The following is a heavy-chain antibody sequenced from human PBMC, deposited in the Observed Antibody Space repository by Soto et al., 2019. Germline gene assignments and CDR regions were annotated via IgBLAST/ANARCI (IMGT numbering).Heavy chain of an antibody. CDR3: VRVWRLVGRYGMDV. J-gene: IGHJ6*02. CDR2: ISGGSAYI. D-gene: IGHD6-25*01. CDR1: GVIFRSYY. V-gene: IGHV3-21*01. Sequence: GGSLRLSCVGPGVIFRSYYMNWVRQAPGKGLEWVSSISGGSAYIYYADSVKGRFTISRDNAKNSLYLEMNSLRVEDTAVYYCVRVWRLVGRYGMDVWGQGTTVTVSS.